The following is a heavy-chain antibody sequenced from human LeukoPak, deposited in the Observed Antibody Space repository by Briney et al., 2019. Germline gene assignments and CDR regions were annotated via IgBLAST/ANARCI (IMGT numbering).Heavy chain of an antibody. V-gene: IGHV4-38-2*02. Sequence: PSETLSLTCTVPGYSISSGYYWGWIRQPPGKGLEWIGSIYHSGSTYYNPSLKRRVTISVDTSKNQFSLKLSSVSAADTAVYYCARYLGGTAMVSAYWGQGTLVTVSS. CDR3: ARYLGGTAMVSAY. CDR2: IYHSGST. CDR1: GYSISSGYY. J-gene: IGHJ4*02. D-gene: IGHD5-18*01.